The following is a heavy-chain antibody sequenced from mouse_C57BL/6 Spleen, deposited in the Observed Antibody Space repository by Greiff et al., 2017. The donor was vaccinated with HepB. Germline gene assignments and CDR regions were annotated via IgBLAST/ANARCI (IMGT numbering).Heavy chain of an antibody. Sequence: VQLQQSGAELVKPGASVKISCKASGYAFSSYWMNWVKQRPGKGLEWIGQIYPGDGDTNYNGKFKGKATLTADKSSSTAYMQLSSLTSEDSAVYFCARFIYDYDGGYAMDYWGQGTSVTVSS. J-gene: IGHJ4*01. CDR1: GYAFSSYW. CDR3: ARFIYDYDGGYAMDY. D-gene: IGHD2-4*01. V-gene: IGHV1-80*01. CDR2: IYPGDGDT.